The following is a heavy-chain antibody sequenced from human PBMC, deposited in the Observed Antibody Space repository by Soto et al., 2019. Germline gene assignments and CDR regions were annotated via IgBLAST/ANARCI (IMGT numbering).Heavy chain of an antibody. D-gene: IGHD6-13*01. CDR3: ARDFGSWHDH. CDR1: GGSIIRYH. Sequence: PSETLSLTCSVSGGSIIRYHLTWIRQPAGKGLEWIGRIFTSGTKYNPSLESRVTMSVDTSKTQFSLNLSSVTAADTAVYYCARDFGSWHDHWGQGTLVTVSS. V-gene: IGHV4-4*07. CDR2: IFTSGT. J-gene: IGHJ4*02.